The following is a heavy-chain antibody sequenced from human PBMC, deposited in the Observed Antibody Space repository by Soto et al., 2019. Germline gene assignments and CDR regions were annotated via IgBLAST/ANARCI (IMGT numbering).Heavy chain of an antibody. D-gene: IGHD6-19*01. CDR3: ARVTDRAVAATSFDY. V-gene: IGHV4-59*01. CDR2: IYYSGST. Sequence: QVQLQESGPGLVKPSETLSLTCTVSGGSISSYYWSWIRQSPGKGLEWIGYIYYSGSTKYNPSLKGRVTISVDTSNNRFSLKLSSVTAADTAVYYCARVTDRAVAATSFDYWGQGTLVIVSS. J-gene: IGHJ4*02. CDR1: GGSISSYY.